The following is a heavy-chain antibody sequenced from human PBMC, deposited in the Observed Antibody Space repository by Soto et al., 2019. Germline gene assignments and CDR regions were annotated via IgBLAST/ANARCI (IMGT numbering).Heavy chain of an antibody. Sequence: ASVKVSCKASGYTFTSYGISWVRQAPGQGLEWMGWISAYNGNTNYAQKLQGRVTMTTDTSTSTAYMELRSLRSDDTAVYYCARVYSGYDHDYFDYWGQGTLVTVSS. CDR3: ARVYSGYDHDYFDY. CDR1: GYTFTSYG. D-gene: IGHD5-12*01. CDR2: ISAYNGNT. J-gene: IGHJ4*02. V-gene: IGHV1-18*01.